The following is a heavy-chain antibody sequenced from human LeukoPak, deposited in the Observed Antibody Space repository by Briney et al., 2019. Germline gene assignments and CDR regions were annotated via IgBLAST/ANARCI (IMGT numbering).Heavy chain of an antibody. CDR3: ARDPSGWPPLNY. CDR2: INPNSGGT. J-gene: IGHJ4*02. Sequence: ASVKVSCKASGGTFSSYAISWVRQAPGQGLEWMGWINPNSGGTNYAQKFQGRVTMTRDTSISTAYMELSRLRSDDTAVYYCARDPSGWPPLNYWGQGTLVTVSS. D-gene: IGHD6-19*01. CDR1: GGTFSSYA. V-gene: IGHV1-2*02.